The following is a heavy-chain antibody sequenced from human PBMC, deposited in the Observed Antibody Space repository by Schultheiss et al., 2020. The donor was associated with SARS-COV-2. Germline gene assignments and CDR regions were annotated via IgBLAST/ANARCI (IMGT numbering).Heavy chain of an antibody. V-gene: IGHV5-51*01. J-gene: IGHJ3*02. D-gene: IGHD5-18*01. CDR1: GYSFTSYW. CDR2: IYPGDSDT. CDR3: ARPRVNPGDAFDI. Sequence: GGSLRLSCKGSGYSFTSYWIGWVRQMPGKGLEWMGSIYPGDSDTRYSPSFQGKVTISADKSISTAYLQWSSLKASDTAMYYCARPRVNPGDAFDIWGQGTMVTVSS.